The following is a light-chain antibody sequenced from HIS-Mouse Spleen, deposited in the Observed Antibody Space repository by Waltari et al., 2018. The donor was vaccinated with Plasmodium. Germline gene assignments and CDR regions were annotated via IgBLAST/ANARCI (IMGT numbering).Light chain of an antibody. CDR1: ALPTKY. V-gene: IGLV3-10*01. CDR3: YSTDSSGNHRV. CDR2: EDS. J-gene: IGLJ3*02. Sequence: SYELTQPPSVSVSPGQTSRIPCSGDALPTKYAYWYQQKSGQAPVLVIYEDSKRPSGLPERFSGSSSGTMANLTISGAQVEDEADYYCYSTDSSGNHRVFGGGTKLTVL.